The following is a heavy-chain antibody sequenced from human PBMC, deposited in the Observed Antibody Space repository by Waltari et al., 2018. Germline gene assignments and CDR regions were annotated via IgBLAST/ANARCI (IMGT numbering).Heavy chain of an antibody. V-gene: IGHV3-53*01. D-gene: IGHD6-19*01. CDR2: IYSGGST. J-gene: IGHJ4*02. Sequence: EVQLVESGGGLIQPGGSLRLSCAASVFIVSSNYMSWVRQAPGRGLEWVSLIYSGGSTYYADSVKGRFTISRDNSKNTLYLQMDSLSVEDTAVYYCARWQQWPVRAFDYWGQGTLVTVSS. CDR1: VFIVSSNY. CDR3: ARWQQWPVRAFDY.